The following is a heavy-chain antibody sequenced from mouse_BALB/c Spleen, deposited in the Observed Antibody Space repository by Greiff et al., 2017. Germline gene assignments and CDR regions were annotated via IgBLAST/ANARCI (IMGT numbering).Heavy chain of an antibody. CDR2: ISNGGGST. CDR1: GFTFSSYT. V-gene: IGHV5-12-2*01. J-gene: IGHJ4*01. CDR3: ARHEDYEAMDY. Sequence: EVKLVESGGGLVQPGGSLKLSCAASGFTFSSYTMSWVRQTPEKRLEWVAYISNGGGSTYYPDTVKGRFTISRDNAKNTLYLQMSSLKSEDTAMYYCARHEDYEAMDYWGQGTSVTVSS.